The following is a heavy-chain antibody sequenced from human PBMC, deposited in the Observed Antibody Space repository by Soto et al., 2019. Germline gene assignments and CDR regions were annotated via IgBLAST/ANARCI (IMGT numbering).Heavy chain of an antibody. CDR1: GYPFTAYY. Sequence: QLHLVQSGAVVKKPGASVTVSCSASGYPFTAYYMHWVRQAPGRGLEWMGGINPATGAAKYTQTFQGRVTMTRATSTSTVFMELSGLTSEDTAVFYCARGGGVGVAGSAAFDMWGQGTLVTVSS. CDR2: INPATGAA. V-gene: IGHV1-2*02. J-gene: IGHJ3*02. D-gene: IGHD3-3*01. CDR3: ARGGGVGVAGSAAFDM.